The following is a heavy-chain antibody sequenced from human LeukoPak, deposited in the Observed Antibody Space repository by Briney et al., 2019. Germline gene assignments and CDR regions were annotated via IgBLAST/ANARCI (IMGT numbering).Heavy chain of an antibody. D-gene: IGHD2-21*02. CDR1: GYRFTSYW. CDR3: ARRGAYCGGDCYSADY. Sequence: GESLKISCKGSGYRFTSYWIGWVRQMPGKGLEWMPIIYPGDSDTRYSPSFQGQVTISADKSISTAYLQWSSLKASDTAMYYCARRGAYCGGDCYSADYWGQGTLVSVSS. J-gene: IGHJ4*02. V-gene: IGHV5-51*01. CDR2: IYPGDSDT.